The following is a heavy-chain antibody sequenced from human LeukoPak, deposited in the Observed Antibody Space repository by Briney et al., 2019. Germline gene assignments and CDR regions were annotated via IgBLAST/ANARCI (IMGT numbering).Heavy chain of an antibody. CDR1: GFTFDDYA. J-gene: IGHJ5*02. Sequence: TGRSLRLSCAASGFTFDDYAMHWVRQAPGKGLEWVSGISWNSGSIGYADSVKGRFTTSRDNTKKSLFLQINSLRAEDTAVYYCATPARGGSALPWGQGTLVTVSS. D-gene: IGHD6-19*01. V-gene: IGHV3-9*01. CDR2: ISWNSGSI. CDR3: ATPARGGSALP.